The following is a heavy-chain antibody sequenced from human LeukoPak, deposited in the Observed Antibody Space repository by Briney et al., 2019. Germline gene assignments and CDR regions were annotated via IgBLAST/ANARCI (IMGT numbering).Heavy chain of an antibody. Sequence: TPSETLSLTCSVSVHSISSPYWSCIPKPPGKRLAWIASIYNSANTNYNPPLQSRVTMSVDTSKSQFSLQLTSVSAADTAVYYCARRFSSRSDGNGYYYGHDAFDVWGQGTLVTVSS. CDR2: IYNSANT. CDR3: ARRFSSRSDGNGYYYGHDAFDV. V-gene: IGHV4-4*07. CDR1: VHSISSPY. J-gene: IGHJ3*01. D-gene: IGHD3-22*01.